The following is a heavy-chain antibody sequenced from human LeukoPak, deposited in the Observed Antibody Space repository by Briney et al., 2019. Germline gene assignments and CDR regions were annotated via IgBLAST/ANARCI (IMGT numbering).Heavy chain of an antibody. Sequence: GASVKVSCKASGYTFTGYYMHWVRQAPGQGLEWMGWINPNSGGTNYAQKFQDRVTMTRDTSISTAYMELSRLRSDDTAVYYCARGDRTETRLRYFDWLMDVWGQGTTVTVSS. D-gene: IGHD3-9*01. CDR3: ARGDRTETRLRYFDWLMDV. V-gene: IGHV1-2*02. CDR1: GYTFTGYY. CDR2: INPNSGGT. J-gene: IGHJ6*02.